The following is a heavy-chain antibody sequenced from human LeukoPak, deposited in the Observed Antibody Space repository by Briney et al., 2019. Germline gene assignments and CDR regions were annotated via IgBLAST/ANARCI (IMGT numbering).Heavy chain of an antibody. D-gene: IGHD4-17*01. CDR3: ARALDYGDYPFYL. V-gene: IGHV4-4*07. CDR2: IYTTGST. CDR1: GGSISTYY. J-gene: IGHJ5*02. Sequence: PSETLSLTCTVSGGSISTYYWNWIRQPAGKGLEWIGRIYTTGSTNYNPSLKSRVTMSVDTSKNQFSLRLRSVTAADTAVYYCARALDYGDYPFYLWGQGTLVTVPS.